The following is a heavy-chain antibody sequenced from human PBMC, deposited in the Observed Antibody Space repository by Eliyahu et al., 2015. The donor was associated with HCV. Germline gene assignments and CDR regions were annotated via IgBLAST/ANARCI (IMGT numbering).Heavy chain of an antibody. D-gene: IGHD6-6*01. CDR1: GFTXSDAW. J-gene: IGHJ6*03. V-gene: IGHV3-15*01. Sequence: EVKLVESGGGLVKPGGSLRLXCAASGFTXSDAWMTWVRHTPRKGLEWVGRIKSKTDGGTKDYAAPVKGRFTISRDDSQNTVYLQMNSLKTEDTGVYYCSTAYSSSSSHYYYYYYVDVWGKGTTVTVSS. CDR2: IKSKTDGGTK. CDR3: STAYSSSSSHYYYYYYVDV.